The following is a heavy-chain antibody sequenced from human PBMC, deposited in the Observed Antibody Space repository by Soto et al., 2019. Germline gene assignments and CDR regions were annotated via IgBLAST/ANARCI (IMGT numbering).Heavy chain of an antibody. Sequence: HPGGSLRLSCAASGFTFSSYAMSWVRQAPGKGLEWVSGISGSGGNTYYADSVKGRFTISRDNSKNTVYLQMNSLRAEDTAVYYCAKDYGDYVGYCFDPWGQGTLVTVSS. V-gene: IGHV3-23*01. J-gene: IGHJ5*02. CDR3: AKDYGDYVGYCFDP. D-gene: IGHD4-17*01. CDR2: ISGSGGNT. CDR1: GFTFSSYA.